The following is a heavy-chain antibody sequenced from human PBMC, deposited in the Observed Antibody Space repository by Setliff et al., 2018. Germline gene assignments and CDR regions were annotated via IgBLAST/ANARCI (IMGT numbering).Heavy chain of an antibody. CDR3: ARLGRYGAFDI. D-gene: IGHD1-20*01. V-gene: IGHV5-51*01. CDR1: GYSFTSYW. Sequence: PGESLKISCKGSGYSFTSYWIGWVRQMPGKGLEWMGVVFPVDSDTRYSPSFQGQVTTSADKSISTAYLQWSSLKASDTAIYYCARLGRYGAFDIWGQGTVVTVSS. CDR2: VFPVDSDT. J-gene: IGHJ3*02.